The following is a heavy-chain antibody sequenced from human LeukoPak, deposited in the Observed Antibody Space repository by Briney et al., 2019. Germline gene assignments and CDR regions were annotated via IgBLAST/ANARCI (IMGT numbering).Heavy chain of an antibody. CDR2: IKQDRSEK. Sequence: PGGSLRLSCAASGFTFTNYWMSWVRQAPGKGLELVANIKQDRSEKYYVDSVKGRFTISRDNAKDSVYLQMNSLRAEDSATYYCVREGFYFFDFWGQGTLVTVSS. CDR3: VREGFYFFDF. V-gene: IGHV3-7*01. J-gene: IGHJ4*01. CDR1: GFTFTNYW.